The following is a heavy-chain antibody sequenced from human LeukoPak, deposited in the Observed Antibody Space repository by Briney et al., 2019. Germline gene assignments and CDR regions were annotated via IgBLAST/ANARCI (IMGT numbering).Heavy chain of an antibody. CDR1: GFTVSSNY. CDR3: ARVAMTTPFLDAFDI. V-gene: IGHV3-53*04. CDR2: IYSGGST. D-gene: IGHD4-11*01. J-gene: IGHJ3*02. Sequence: GGSLRLSCAASGFTVSSNYMSWVRRAPGKGLEWVSVIYSGGSTYYADSVKGRFTISRHNSKNTLYLQMNSLRAEDMAVYYCARVAMTTPFLDAFDIWGQGTMVTLSS.